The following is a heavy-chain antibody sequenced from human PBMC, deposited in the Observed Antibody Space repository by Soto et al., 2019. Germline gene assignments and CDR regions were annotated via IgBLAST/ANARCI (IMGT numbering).Heavy chain of an antibody. J-gene: IGHJ4*02. CDR3: AKGSLWFGELLSKTDY. V-gene: IGHV3-23*01. CDR2: ISGSGGST. D-gene: IGHD3-10*01. CDR1: GFTFSSYA. Sequence: GGSLRLSCAASGFTFSSYARSWVRQAPGKGLEWVSAISGSGGSTYYADSVKGRFTISRDNSKNTLYLQMNSLRAEDTAVYYCAKGSLWFGELLSKTDYWGQGTLVTVSS.